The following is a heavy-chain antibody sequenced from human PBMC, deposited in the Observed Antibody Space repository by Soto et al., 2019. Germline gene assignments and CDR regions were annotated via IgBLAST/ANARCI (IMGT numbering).Heavy chain of an antibody. CDR1: GFTFSSYA. J-gene: IGHJ4*02. CDR2: ISYDGSNK. Sequence: GGSLRLSCAASGFTFSSYAMHWVRQAPGKGLEWVAVISYDGSNKYYADSVKGRFTISRDNSKNTLYLQMNSLRAEDTAVYYCARDLYRIVGATAFDYWGQGTLVTVSS. V-gene: IGHV3-30-3*01. D-gene: IGHD1-26*01. CDR3: ARDLYRIVGATAFDY.